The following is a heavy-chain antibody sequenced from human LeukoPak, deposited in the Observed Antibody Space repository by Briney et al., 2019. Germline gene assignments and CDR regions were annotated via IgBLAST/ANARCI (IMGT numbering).Heavy chain of an antibody. J-gene: IGHJ4*02. D-gene: IGHD3-10*01. CDR2: ISSSSSYI. CDR1: GFTFSSYS. Sequence: GASLRLYCAAYGFTFSSYSMNWVRQAQGKGLEWVSSISSSSSYIYYADSVKGRFTISRDNAKNSLYLQMNSLRAEDTAVYYCARARRITMVRGVIITGEYYFDYWGQGTLVTVSS. CDR3: ARARRITMVRGVIITGEYYFDY. V-gene: IGHV3-21*01.